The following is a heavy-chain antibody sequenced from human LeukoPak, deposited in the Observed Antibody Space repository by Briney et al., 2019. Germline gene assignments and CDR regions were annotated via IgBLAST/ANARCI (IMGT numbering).Heavy chain of an antibody. D-gene: IGHD6-19*01. CDR3: ARGRGAVAPLPS. Sequence: SVKVSCRASGGTFSSYAISWVRQAPGQGLEWMGGIIPIFGTANYAQKFQGRVTITTDESTSTAYMELSSLRSEDTAVYYCARGRGAVAPLPSWGQGTLVTVSS. CDR1: GGTFSSYA. J-gene: IGHJ4*02. V-gene: IGHV1-69*05. CDR2: IIPIFGTA.